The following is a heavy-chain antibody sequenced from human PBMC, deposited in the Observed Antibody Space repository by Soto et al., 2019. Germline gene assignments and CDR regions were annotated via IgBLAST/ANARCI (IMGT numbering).Heavy chain of an antibody. V-gene: IGHV3-30*18. J-gene: IGHJ4*02. D-gene: IGHD3-3*01. CDR3: AKLRVLEWEVQESDY. Sequence: QVHLVESGGGVVHPGRSLRLSCAASGFTFSSHGMHWIRQAPGKGLEWVAVIPYDGSHQYYADSVKGRFSISRDNSKNTLYLQMNSLRAEDTAVYYCAKLRVLEWEVQESDYWGQGTLVSVSS. CDR1: GFTFSSHG. CDR2: IPYDGSHQ.